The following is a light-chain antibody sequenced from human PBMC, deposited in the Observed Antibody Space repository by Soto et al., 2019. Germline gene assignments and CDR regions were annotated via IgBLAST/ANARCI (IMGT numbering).Light chain of an antibody. Sequence: EIVLTQSPATLSLSPGERATLSCRASQSVSSSYLAWYQQKPGQAPRLLIYGASSRATGIPDRFSGSGSGTDFTLTISRLEPEDFAVYYCQQYGSSPLHTFGQGTTLEIK. CDR1: QSVSSSY. CDR3: QQYGSSPLHT. J-gene: IGKJ2*01. CDR2: GAS. V-gene: IGKV3-20*01.